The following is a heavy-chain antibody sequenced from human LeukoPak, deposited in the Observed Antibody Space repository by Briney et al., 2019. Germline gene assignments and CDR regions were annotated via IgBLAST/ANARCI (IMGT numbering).Heavy chain of an antibody. V-gene: IGHV3-23*01. J-gene: IGHJ4*02. CDR3: AKRISTFGGVLAPDFDY. D-gene: IGHD3-16*02. CDR1: GFIFSSYG. CDR2: ISGSGGST. Sequence: PGVSLRLSCAASGFIFSSYGMSWVRQAPGKGLEWVSIISGSGGSTYYADSVKGRFTISRDNSRSTLYLQMNSLRAEDTAVYHCAKRISTFGGVLAPDFDYWGQGNLVTVSS.